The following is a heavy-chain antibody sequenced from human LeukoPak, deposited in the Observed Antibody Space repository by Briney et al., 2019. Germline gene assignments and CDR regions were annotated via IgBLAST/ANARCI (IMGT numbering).Heavy chain of an antibody. V-gene: IGHV3-49*02. Sequence: GRFTISRDDSKSIANLQMNSLKTEDTAVYYCTREVPSGWYDIFDYWGQGTLVTVSS. J-gene: IGHJ4*02. D-gene: IGHD6-19*01. CDR3: TREVPSGWYDIFDY.